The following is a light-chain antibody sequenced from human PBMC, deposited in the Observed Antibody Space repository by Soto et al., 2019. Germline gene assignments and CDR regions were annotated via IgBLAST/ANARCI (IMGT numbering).Light chain of an antibody. CDR3: QQYNNWPSIT. CDR2: CAS. CDR1: PSVSSSY. J-gene: IGKJ5*01. Sequence: LVLPQSPGTLSLSPGERAPLSCRSRPSVSSSYLAWYPKKPGQAPRLLIYCASSRATGIPDRFSGGGSGTEFTLTISSLQSEDFAVYYCQQYNNWPSITFGQGTKLEIK. V-gene: IGKV3-20*01.